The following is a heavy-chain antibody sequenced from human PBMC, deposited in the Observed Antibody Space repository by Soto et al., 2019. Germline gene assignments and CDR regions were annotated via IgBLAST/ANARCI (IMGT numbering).Heavy chain of an antibody. CDR3: ARRQSSSWYGL. Sequence: SETLSLTCTVSGGSISSGDYYWSWIRQPPGKGLEWIGYIYYSGSTYYNPSLKSRVTISVDTSKNQFSLNLSSVTAADTAVYYCARRQSSSWYGLWGQGTLVTVSS. CDR1: GGSISSGDYY. CDR2: IYYSGST. J-gene: IGHJ4*02. D-gene: IGHD6-13*01. V-gene: IGHV4-30-4*01.